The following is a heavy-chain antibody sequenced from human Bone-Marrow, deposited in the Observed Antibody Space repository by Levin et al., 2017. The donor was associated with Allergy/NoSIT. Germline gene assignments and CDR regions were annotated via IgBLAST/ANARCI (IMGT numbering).Heavy chain of an antibody. V-gene: IGHV3-11*01. CDR1: GFTFSDYY. J-gene: IGHJ6*02. CDR2: ISDSGSII. D-gene: IGHD1-7*01. CDR3: ARVGTGTENYYDYYGMDD. Sequence: GGSLRLSCAASGFTFSDYYMSWIRQAPGKGLEWVSYISDSGSIIYYADSVRGRFTISRDSAKNSLYLQMKSLRVEDAAVYYCARVGTGTENYYDYYGMDDWGQGTTVTVYS.